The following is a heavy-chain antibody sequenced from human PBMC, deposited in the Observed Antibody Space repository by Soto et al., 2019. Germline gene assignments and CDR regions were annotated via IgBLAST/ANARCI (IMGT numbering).Heavy chain of an antibody. Sequence: QLQLQESGPGLVKPSETLSLTCTVSGGSISSSSYYWGWIRQPPGKGLEWIGSIYYSGSTYYNPSLKSRVTITVDTSKNQFSLTLSSVTAADTAVYYCARLTEGPYNWFDPWGQGTLVTVSS. J-gene: IGHJ5*02. CDR3: ARLTEGPYNWFDP. V-gene: IGHV4-39*01. CDR1: GGSISSSSYY. CDR2: IYYSGST.